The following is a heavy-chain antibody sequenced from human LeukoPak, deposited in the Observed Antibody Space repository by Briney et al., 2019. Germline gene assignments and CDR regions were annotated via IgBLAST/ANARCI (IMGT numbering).Heavy chain of an antibody. J-gene: IGHJ3*02. D-gene: IGHD3-10*01. V-gene: IGHV3-33*01. CDR1: GFTFSSYG. CDR3: ARELLWFGEREGAFDI. Sequence: GRSLRLSCAASGFTFSSYGMHWVRQAPGKGLEWVAVIWYDGSNKYYADSVKGRFTISRDNSKNTLYLQMNSLRAEDTAVYYCARELLWFGEREGAFDIWGQGTMVTVSS. CDR2: IWYDGSNK.